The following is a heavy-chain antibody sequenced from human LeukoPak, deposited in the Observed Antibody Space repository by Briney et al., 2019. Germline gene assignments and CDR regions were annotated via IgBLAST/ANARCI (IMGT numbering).Heavy chain of an antibody. Sequence: GGSLRLSCAASGFTFRRNAMTWVRQAPGKGLEWVSTITRSAESAYYADSVKGRFSISRDNSKNTLHLQLKSLRAEDTAVYYCAKDESSGYYYLDSWGQGTLVTVSS. D-gene: IGHD3-22*01. CDR1: GFTFRRNA. J-gene: IGHJ5*01. CDR2: ITRSAESA. V-gene: IGHV3-23*01. CDR3: AKDESSGYYYLDS.